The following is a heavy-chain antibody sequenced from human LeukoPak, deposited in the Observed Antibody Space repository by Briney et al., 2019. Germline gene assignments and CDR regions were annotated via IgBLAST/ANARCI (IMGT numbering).Heavy chain of an antibody. D-gene: IGHD6-19*01. CDR2: VSQTGTT. J-gene: IGHJ4*02. Sequence: SETLSLTCAVFDDSIYANKWWSWVRQPPGKGLEWIGEVSQTGTTYYDPSLTGRITISVDRSRNQFSLTLRSATAADTGVYYCASHMAVPGTRGFDDWGQGIPVTVSS. CDR1: DDSIYANKW. CDR3: ASHMAVPGTRGFDD. V-gene: IGHV4-4*02.